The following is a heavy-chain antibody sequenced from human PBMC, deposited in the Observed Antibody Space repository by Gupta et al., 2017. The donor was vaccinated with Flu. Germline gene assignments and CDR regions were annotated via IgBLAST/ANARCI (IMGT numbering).Heavy chain of an antibody. Sequence: RQAPGKGLEWVGRTRNKANSYTTEYAASVKGRFTISRDDSKNSLYLQMNSLKTEDTAVYYCAREDFSGYVDYWGQGTLVTVSS. CDR2: TRNKANSYTT. J-gene: IGHJ4*02. D-gene: IGHD3-22*01. CDR3: AREDFSGYVDY. V-gene: IGHV3-72*01.